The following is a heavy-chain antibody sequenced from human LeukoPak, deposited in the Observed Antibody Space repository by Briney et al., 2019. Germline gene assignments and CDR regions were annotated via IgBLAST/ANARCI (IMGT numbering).Heavy chain of an antibody. D-gene: IGHD6-6*01. CDR1: GYSFTSYW. J-gene: IGHJ4*02. Sequence: GESLQISCKGSGYSFTSYWIGWVRHMPGKGLEWMGIIYPADSDSRYSPSFQGQVTISADRSISTAYLQWSSLKASDTAMYYCARTRGVLTSAPLYFDYWGQGTLVTVSS. CDR3: ARTRGVLTSAPLYFDY. CDR2: IYPADSDS. V-gene: IGHV5-51*01.